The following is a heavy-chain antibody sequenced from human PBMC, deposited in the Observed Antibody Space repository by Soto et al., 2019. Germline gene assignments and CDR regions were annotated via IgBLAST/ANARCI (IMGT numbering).Heavy chain of an antibody. Sequence: ASVKGSCKASGYTFTRYYVRWVRQAPGQGLEWMGIINPSGSTSYAQKFQERVTITRDMSTSTAYMELSSLRSEDTAVYYCAAAEYYYGSGSYYYFDYWGQGTLVTVSS. J-gene: IGHJ4*02. CDR3: AAAEYYYGSGSYYYFDY. CDR2: INPSGST. V-gene: IGHV1-46*01. CDR1: GYTFTRYY. D-gene: IGHD3-10*01.